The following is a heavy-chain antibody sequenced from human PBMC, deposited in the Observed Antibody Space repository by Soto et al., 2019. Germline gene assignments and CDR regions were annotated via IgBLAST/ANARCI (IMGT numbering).Heavy chain of an antibody. CDR3: AKVLGGPYYDGSGPDV. CDR2: ISGSGGST. J-gene: IGHJ6*04. V-gene: IGHV3-23*01. CDR1: GFTFSSYA. D-gene: IGHD3-10*01. Sequence: GGSLRLSCAASGFTFSSYAMSWVRQAPGKGLEWVSAISGSGGSTYYADSVKGRFTISRDNSKNTLYLQMNSLRAEDTAVYYCAKVLGGPYYDGSGPDVWGKGTTVTVSS.